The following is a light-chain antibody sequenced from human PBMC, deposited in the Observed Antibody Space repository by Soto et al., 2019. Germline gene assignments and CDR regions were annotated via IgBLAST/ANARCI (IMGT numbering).Light chain of an antibody. V-gene: IGKV3-15*01. CDR1: QSVSSN. CDR2: GAS. CDR3: QQYNNWPFT. Sequence: EVVMTQSPATLSVSPGERATLSCRPSQSVSSNLAWYQQKPGQAPRLLIYGASTRATGIPARFSGSGSGTEFTLTISSLQSEDFALYYCQQYNNWPFTFGGGTKVDIK. J-gene: IGKJ4*01.